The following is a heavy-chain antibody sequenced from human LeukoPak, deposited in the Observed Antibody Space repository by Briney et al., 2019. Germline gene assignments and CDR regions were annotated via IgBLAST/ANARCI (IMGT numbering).Heavy chain of an antibody. CDR2: IYHTGST. CDR1: GYSISSGYY. CDR3: AREVGATDFDY. D-gene: IGHD1-26*01. V-gene: IGHV4-38-2*02. J-gene: IGHJ4*02. Sequence: PSETLSLTCAVSGYSISSGYYWGWIRQPPGKGLEWIGSIYHTGSTYYNPSLKSRVTILVDTSRNQFSLKLSSVTAADTAVYYCAREVGATDFDYWGQGTLVTVSS.